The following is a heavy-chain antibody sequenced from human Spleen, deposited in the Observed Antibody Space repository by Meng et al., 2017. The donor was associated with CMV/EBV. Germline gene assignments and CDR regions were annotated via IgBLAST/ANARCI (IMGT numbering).Heavy chain of an antibody. Sequence: VSGGSISSSNLWTWVRQVPGKGLEWIGEIYHSGSTNYNPSLKSRVTISVDKFKNQFSLKLTSMTAADTALYYCVRDQSASGRLTLDPWGQGTLVTVSS. J-gene: IGHJ5*02. CDR2: IYHSGST. CDR1: GGSISSSNL. CDR3: VRDQSASGRLTLDP. V-gene: IGHV4-4*02. D-gene: IGHD1-26*01.